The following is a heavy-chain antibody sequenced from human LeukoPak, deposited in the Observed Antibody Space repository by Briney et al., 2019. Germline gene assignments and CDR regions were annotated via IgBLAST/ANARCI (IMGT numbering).Heavy chain of an antibody. CDR3: TRVGYIDEGIDY. Sequence: GGSLRLSCAASGFTFSGYWMTWVRQAPGKGLEWVANIKQDGSKKSYVDSVKGRFTISRDNAKNSLYLQMNSLRAEDTAIYYCTRVGYIDEGIDYWGQGTLVTVSS. J-gene: IGHJ4*02. CDR2: IKQDGSKK. D-gene: IGHD5-24*01. CDR1: GFTFSGYW. V-gene: IGHV3-7*04.